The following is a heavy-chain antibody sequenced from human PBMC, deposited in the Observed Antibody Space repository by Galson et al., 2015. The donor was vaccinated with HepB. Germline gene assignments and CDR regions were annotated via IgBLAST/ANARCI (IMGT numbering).Heavy chain of an antibody. CDR2: IWYDGSNK. J-gene: IGHJ5*02. CDR1: GFTFSSYG. D-gene: IGHD3-16*01. CDR3: AREFVGLVENWFDP. Sequence: SLRLSCAASGFTFSSYGMHWVRQAPGKGLEWVAVIWYDGSNKYYADSVKGRFTTSRDNSKNTLYLQMNSLRAEDTAVYYCAREFVGLVENWFDPWGQGTLVTVSS. V-gene: IGHV3-33*08.